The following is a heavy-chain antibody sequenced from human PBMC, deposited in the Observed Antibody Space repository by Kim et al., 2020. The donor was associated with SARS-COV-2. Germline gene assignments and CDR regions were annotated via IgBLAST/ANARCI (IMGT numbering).Heavy chain of an antibody. CDR1: GYTFTSYG. Sequence: ASVKVSCKASGYTFTSYGISWVRQAPGQGLEWMGWISAYNGNTNYAQKLQGRVTMTTDTSTSTAYMELRSLRSDDTAVYYCARDLLIPRPTYYYGSGSRGWFDPWGQGTLVTVSS. D-gene: IGHD3-10*01. J-gene: IGHJ5*02. V-gene: IGHV1-18*04. CDR3: ARDLLIPRPTYYYGSGSRGWFDP. CDR2: ISAYNGNT.